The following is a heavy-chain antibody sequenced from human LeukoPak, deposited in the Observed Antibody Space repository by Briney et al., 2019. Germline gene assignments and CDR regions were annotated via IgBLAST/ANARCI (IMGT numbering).Heavy chain of an antibody. Sequence: GGSLRLSCAASGFTVSSNYMSWVRQAPGKGLEWVSVIYSGGSTYYADSVKGRFTISRHNSKNTLYLQMNSLRAEDTAVYYCARDLSSGWPGYYYYGMDVWGQGTTVTVSS. D-gene: IGHD6-19*01. CDR2: IYSGGST. J-gene: IGHJ6*02. CDR3: ARDLSSGWPGYYYYGMDV. CDR1: GFTVSSNY. V-gene: IGHV3-53*04.